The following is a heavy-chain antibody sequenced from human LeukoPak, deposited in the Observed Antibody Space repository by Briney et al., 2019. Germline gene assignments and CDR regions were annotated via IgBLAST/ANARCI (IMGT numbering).Heavy chain of an antibody. D-gene: IGHD3-22*01. V-gene: IGHV1-69*05. J-gene: IGHJ4*02. CDR2: IIPIFGTA. CDR1: GGTFSSYA. CDR3: ARAAPYYYDSSGYYDY. Sequence: SVKVSCKASGGTFSSYAISWVRQAPGQGLEWMGGIIPIFGTANYAQKFQGRVTITTDESTSTAYMELRSLRSDDTAVYYCARAAPYYYDSSGYYDYWGQGTLVTVSS.